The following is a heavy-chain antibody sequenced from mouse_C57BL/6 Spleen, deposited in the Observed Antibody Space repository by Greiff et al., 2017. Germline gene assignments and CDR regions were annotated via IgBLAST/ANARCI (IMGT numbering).Heavy chain of an antibody. D-gene: IGHD1-1*02. J-gene: IGHJ1*03. V-gene: IGHV1-55*01. Sequence: VQLQQPGAELVKPGASVKMSCKASGYTFTSYPITWVKQSPGKGLEWIGDIHPGSGSTNYNDKFKGKATLTVDTSSSTVYMQLSSLTSEDSAMYYCARVHNNYGYFDVWGTGTTVTVSS. CDR1: GYTFTSYP. CDR2: IHPGSGST. CDR3: ARVHNNYGYFDV.